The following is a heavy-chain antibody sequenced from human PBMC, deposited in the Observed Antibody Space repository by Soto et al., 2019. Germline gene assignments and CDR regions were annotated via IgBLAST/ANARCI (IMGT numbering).Heavy chain of an antibody. Sequence: QVQLVESGGGVVQPGRSLRLSCAGSGFTFSNYGLHWVRQAPGKGLEWVAVISYDGSHKYYADAVKGRFTISRDNSNNLLYLQMVSLRAEAPAVYYGAKAGAPRYCGRSSCHPAGAYWGQGTLGTVSS. CDR1: GFTFSNYG. CDR2: ISYDGSHK. J-gene: IGHJ4*02. V-gene: IGHV3-30*18. D-gene: IGHD2-15*01. CDR3: AKAGAPRYCGRSSCHPAGAY.